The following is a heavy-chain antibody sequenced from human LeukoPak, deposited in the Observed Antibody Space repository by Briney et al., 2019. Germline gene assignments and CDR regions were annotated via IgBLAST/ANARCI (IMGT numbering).Heavy chain of an antibody. D-gene: IGHD3-3*01. CDR2: ISGSGGST. Sequence: GGSLRLSCAASGFTFSSYAMSWVRQAPGKGLEWVSAISGSGGSTYYADSVKGRFTISRDNSKNTLYLQMNSLRAEDTAVYCCAKDPSRMGYYDFWSGSNDYWGQGTLVTVSS. CDR1: GFTFSSYA. V-gene: IGHV3-23*01. CDR3: AKDPSRMGYYDFWSGSNDY. J-gene: IGHJ4*02.